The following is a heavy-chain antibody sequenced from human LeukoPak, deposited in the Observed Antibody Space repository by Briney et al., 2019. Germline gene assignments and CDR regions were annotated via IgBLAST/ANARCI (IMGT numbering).Heavy chain of an antibody. V-gene: IGHV1-69*05. CDR1: GGTFSSYA. CDR3: ARSISSSGGYYYYMDV. CDR2: IIPIFGTA. J-gene: IGHJ6*03. D-gene: IGHD6-13*01. Sequence: SVKVSCKASGGTFSSYAISWVRQAPGQGLEWMGGIIPIFGTANYAQKFQGRVTITRNTSISTAYMELSSPRSEDTAVYYCARSISSSGGYYYYMDVWGKGTTVTVSS.